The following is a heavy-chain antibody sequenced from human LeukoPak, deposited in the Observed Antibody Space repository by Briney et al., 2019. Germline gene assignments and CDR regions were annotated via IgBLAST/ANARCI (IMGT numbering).Heavy chain of an antibody. CDR3: AKDLRGYSSAL. CDR2: ISGSDSST. CDR1: GFTFSTYA. D-gene: IGHD5-12*01. V-gene: IGHV3-23*01. Sequence: PGGSLRLSCAASGFTFSTYAMSWVRQAPGKGLEWVSSISGSDSSTYYAHSVKGRFSISRDNSKNTLYLQVNSLRADDTALYYCAKDLRGYSSALWGRGTLVTVSS. J-gene: IGHJ4*02.